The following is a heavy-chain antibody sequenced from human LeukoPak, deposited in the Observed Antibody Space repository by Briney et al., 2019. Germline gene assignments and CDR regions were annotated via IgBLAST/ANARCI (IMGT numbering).Heavy chain of an antibody. Sequence: GGSLRLSCAASGFTFSNYAMTWVRQAPGKGLEWVSVLSPTGGTTYYADSVKGRFTISRDNSKNTLYLQMNSLRAEDTAVYYCASGAVWELPYFDYWGQGTLVTVSS. D-gene: IGHD1-26*01. CDR3: ASGAVWELPYFDY. V-gene: IGHV3-23*01. CDR1: GFTFSNYA. CDR2: LSPTGGTT. J-gene: IGHJ4*02.